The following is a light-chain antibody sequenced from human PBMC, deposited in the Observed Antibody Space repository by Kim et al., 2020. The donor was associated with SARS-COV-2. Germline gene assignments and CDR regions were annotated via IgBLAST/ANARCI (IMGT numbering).Light chain of an antibody. CDR3: CSYAGSYSWV. V-gene: IGLV2-11*01. CDR2: DVS. J-gene: IGLJ3*02. Sequence: GQSVTISCPGTSSDVGGYNYVSWYQQHPGKAPKLMIYDVSTRPSGVPDRFSGSKSGNTASLTISGLQAEDEADYYCCSYAGSYSWVFGGGTQLTVL. CDR1: SSDVGGYNY.